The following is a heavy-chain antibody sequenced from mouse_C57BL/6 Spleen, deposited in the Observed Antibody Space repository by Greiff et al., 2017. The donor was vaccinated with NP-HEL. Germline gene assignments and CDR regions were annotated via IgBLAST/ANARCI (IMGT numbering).Heavy chain of an antibody. V-gene: IGHV6-3*01. CDR3: TRTGTSYFDY. Sequence: EVKLMESGGGLVQPGGSMKLSCVASGFTFSNYWMNWVRQSPEKGLEWVAQIRLKSDNYATHYAESVKGRFTISRDDSKSSVYLQMNNLRAEDTGIYYCTRTGTSYFDYWGQGTTLTVSS. CDR1: GFTFSNYW. CDR2: IRLKSDNYAT. D-gene: IGHD4-1*01. J-gene: IGHJ2*01.